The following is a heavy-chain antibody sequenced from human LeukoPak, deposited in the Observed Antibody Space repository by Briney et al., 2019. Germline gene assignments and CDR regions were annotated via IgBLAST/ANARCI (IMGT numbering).Heavy chain of an antibody. D-gene: IGHD3-22*01. CDR2: ISVYNGNT. J-gene: IGHJ6*02. CDR1: AYTFTSYA. CDR3: ARGLSDYYDSSGYNYYYYGMDV. V-gene: IGHV1-18*01. Sequence: ASVKVSCKASAYTFTSYAISWMRQAPGQGLEWMGWISVYNGNTNYAQKFQGRVTITADESTSTAYMELSSLRSEDTAVYYCARGLSDYYDSSGYNYYYYGMDVWGQGTTVTVSS.